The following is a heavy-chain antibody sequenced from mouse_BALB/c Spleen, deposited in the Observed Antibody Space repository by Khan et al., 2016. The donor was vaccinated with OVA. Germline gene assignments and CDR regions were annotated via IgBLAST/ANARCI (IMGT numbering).Heavy chain of an antibody. Sequence: EVELVESGGDLVKPGGSLKLSCAASGFTFSTYGMSWVSPTPDTRLEWVATVSTGGGYTYYPDSVKGRFTISRYNAKNTLYLQMSSLKSEDTAMFYCARLAYYYDSEGFAYWGQGTLVTVSA. CDR2: VSTGGGYT. V-gene: IGHV5-6*01. D-gene: IGHD1-1*01. CDR1: GFTFSTYG. J-gene: IGHJ3*01. CDR3: ARLAYYYDSEGFAY.